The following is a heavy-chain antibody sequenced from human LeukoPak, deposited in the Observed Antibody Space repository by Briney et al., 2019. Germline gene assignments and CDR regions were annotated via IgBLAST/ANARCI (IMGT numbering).Heavy chain of an antibody. CDR3: ARGDSSGWYGAFDI. CDR2: INAGNGNT. Sequence: GASVKVSCKASGYTFTSYAKHWVRQAPGQRLEWMGWINAGNGNTKYSQKFQGRVTITRDTSASTAYMELSGLRSEDTAVYYCARGDSSGWYGAFDIWGQGTMVTVSS. V-gene: IGHV1-3*01. J-gene: IGHJ3*02. CDR1: GYTFTSYA. D-gene: IGHD6-19*01.